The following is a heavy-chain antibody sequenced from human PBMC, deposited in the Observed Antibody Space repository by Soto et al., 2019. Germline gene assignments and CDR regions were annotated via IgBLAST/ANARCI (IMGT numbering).Heavy chain of an antibody. J-gene: IGHJ5*02. CDR3: ARDQLEGNWFDT. CDR1: GGSISSGGYS. CDR2: IYHSGST. Sequence: QLQLQESGSGLVRPSQTLSLTCAVSGGSISSGGYSWNWIRQPPGKGLEWIGYIYHSGSTLYNPSRKSRVTISVDKSTSPFSLKLSSVTAADTAVYYCARDQLEGNWFDTWGQGTLVPVSS. D-gene: IGHD1-1*01. V-gene: IGHV4-30-2*01.